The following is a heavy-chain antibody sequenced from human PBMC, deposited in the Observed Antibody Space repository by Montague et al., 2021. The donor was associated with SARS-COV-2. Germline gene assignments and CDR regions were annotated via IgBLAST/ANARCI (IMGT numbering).Heavy chain of an antibody. D-gene: IGHD4-17*01. Sequence: LPLPCPFSGFSLSTSGVGVGWIRQPPGKALEWLALIYWDDDKPYSPSLKSRLTITKDTSKNQVVLTMTNMDPVDTAAYYCAHSYGDYLFDYWGQGTLVTVSS. J-gene: IGHJ4*02. CDR2: IYWDDDK. CDR1: GFSLSTSGVG. CDR3: AHSYGDYLFDY. V-gene: IGHV2-5*02.